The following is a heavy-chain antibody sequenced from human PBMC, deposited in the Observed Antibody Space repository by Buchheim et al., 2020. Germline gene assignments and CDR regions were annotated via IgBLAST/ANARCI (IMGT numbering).Heavy chain of an antibody. Sequence: QVQLVQSGAEVKKPGASVKVSCKASGYTFTGYYMHWVRQAPGQGLEWMGWINPNSGGTNYAQKFQGRVTMTRDTSIRTAYMELSRLRSDDTAVYYCASPQYCSGGSCYSKINSPNWYFDLWGRGTL. CDR2: INPNSGGT. D-gene: IGHD2-15*01. CDR1: GYTFTGYY. J-gene: IGHJ2*01. V-gene: IGHV1-2*02. CDR3: ASPQYCSGGSCYSKINSPNWYFDL.